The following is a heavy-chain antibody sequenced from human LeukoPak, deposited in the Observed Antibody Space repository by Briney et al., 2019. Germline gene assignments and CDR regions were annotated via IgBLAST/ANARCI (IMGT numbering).Heavy chain of an antibody. V-gene: IGHV1-8*02. CDR2: MNPNSGNT. D-gene: IGHD5-18*01. CDR1: GYTFTSYG. CDR3: ARATRGYSYGVYYYYYMDV. J-gene: IGHJ6*03. Sequence: ASVMVSCKTSGYTFTSYGISWVRQATGQGLEWMGWMNPNSGNTGYAQKFQGRVTMTRNTSISTAYMELSSLRSEDTAVYYCARATRGYSYGVYYYYYMDVWGKGTTVTISS.